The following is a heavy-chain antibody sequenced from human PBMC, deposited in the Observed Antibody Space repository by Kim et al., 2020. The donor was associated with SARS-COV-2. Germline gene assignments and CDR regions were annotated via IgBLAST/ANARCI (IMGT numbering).Heavy chain of an antibody. CDR2: INAGNGNT. Sequence: ASVKVSCKASGYTFTSYAKHWVRQAPGQRLEWMGWINAGNGNTKYSQKFQGRVTITRDTSASTAYMELSSLRSEDTAVYYCARGGVGYSSSWYIGYWGQGTLVTVSS. CDR1: GYTFTSYA. V-gene: IGHV1-3*01. J-gene: IGHJ4*02. CDR3: ARGGVGYSSSWYIGY. D-gene: IGHD6-13*01.